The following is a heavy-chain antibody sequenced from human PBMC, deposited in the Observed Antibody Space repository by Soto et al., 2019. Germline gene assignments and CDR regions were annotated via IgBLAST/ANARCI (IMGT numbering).Heavy chain of an antibody. CDR2: IYYSGST. CDR1: GGSISSGDYY. V-gene: IGHV4-30-4*01. CDR3: ARGGGVELRYDY. J-gene: IGHJ4*02. Sequence: QVQLQESGPGLVKPSQTLSLTCTVSGGSISSGDYYWSWIRQPPGKGLEWIGYIYYSGSTYYNPSLKGRGTLSVATSKNQFSLKLSSVTAADTAVYYCARGGGVELRYDYWGQGTLVTVSS. D-gene: IGHD4-17*01.